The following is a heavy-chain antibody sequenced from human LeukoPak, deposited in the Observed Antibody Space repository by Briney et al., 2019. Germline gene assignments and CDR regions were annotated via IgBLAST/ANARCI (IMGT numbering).Heavy chain of an antibody. CDR3: AKHHSFDI. CDR2: VNHSGST. V-gene: IGHV4-59*08. CDR1: GGSISDIY. Sequence: PSETLSLTCTVSGGSISDIYWSWIRQFPGKGLEWIGYVNHSGSTKYNPSLKSRVTLSVDTSENHLSLNLSSVTAADTAVYYCAKHHSFDIWGQGTLVTVSS. J-gene: IGHJ3*02.